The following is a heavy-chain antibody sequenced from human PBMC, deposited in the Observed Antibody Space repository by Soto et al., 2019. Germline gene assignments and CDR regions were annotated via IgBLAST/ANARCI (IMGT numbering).Heavy chain of an antibody. V-gene: IGHV4-34*01. Sequence: SETLSLTCAVYGGSFSDYSWTWIRQPPGRGLEWIGEINHSITTKYNPSLKSRVTISVDTSKNQFSLKLSSVTAADTAVYYCARGWYYFDVWGQGSLVTVSS. CDR1: GGSFSDYS. J-gene: IGHJ4*02. D-gene: IGHD2-15*01. CDR2: INHSITT. CDR3: ARGWYYFDV.